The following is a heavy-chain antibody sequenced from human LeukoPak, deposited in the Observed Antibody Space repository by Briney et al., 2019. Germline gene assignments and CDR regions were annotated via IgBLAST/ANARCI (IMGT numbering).Heavy chain of an antibody. CDR1: GYTFSNYA. Sequence: GASVKVSCKASGYTFSNYAINWVRQAPGQGPEWMGWINTNTGSPTYAQGFTGRFVFSLDTSVSTSYLQISSLKAEDTAVYYCARLWRSFGELAGVYGYWGQGTLVTVSS. J-gene: IGHJ4*02. CDR2: INTNTGSP. V-gene: IGHV7-4-1*02. CDR3: ARLWRSFGELAGVYGY. D-gene: IGHD3-10*01.